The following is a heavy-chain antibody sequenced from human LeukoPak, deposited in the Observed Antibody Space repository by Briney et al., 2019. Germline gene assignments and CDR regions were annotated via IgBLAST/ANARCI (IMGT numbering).Heavy chain of an antibody. J-gene: IGHJ4*02. CDR3: AGGYSYGSDY. Sequence: GGSLRLSCAPSGFTFSSYSMKWVRQAPGKGLEWVSSISSSSSYIYDADSVECRFTISRDNAKNALYLQMNSLRAEDTAVYYCAGGYSYGSDYWGQGTLVTVSS. D-gene: IGHD5-18*01. V-gene: IGHV3-21*01. CDR1: GFTFSSYS. CDR2: ISSSSSYI.